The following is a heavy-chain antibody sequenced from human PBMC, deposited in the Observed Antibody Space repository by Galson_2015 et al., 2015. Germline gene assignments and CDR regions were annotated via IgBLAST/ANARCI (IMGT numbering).Heavy chain of an antibody. D-gene: IGHD6-19*01. CDR1: DYSISSGYY. CDR3: ARGAGQWQFFYFDY. Sequence: ETLSLTCAVSDYSISSGYYWGWIRQPPGKGLEWIGTIFHSGDTHYNPSLKGRVSMSVDTSKYQVSLNLSSVTAAETAVYFCARGAGQWQFFYFDYWGQGTLVTVSS. CDR2: IFHSGDT. V-gene: IGHV4-38-2*01. J-gene: IGHJ4*02.